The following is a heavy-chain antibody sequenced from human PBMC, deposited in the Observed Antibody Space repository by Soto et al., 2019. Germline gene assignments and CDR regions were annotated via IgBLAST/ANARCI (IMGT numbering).Heavy chain of an antibody. CDR3: ATSPNFYCSSYHCYKYYFDY. CDR1: VFTFNTFG. D-gene: IGHD2-2*01. V-gene: IGHV3-30*03. J-gene: IGHJ4*02. CDR2: ISYDGSDK. Sequence: GGSLRLSCAASVFTFNTFGMHWVRQAPGKGLEWVAVISYDGSDKYYSDSVRGRFTISRDNSMNTLYLQMNSLRTAATALYYCATSPNFYCSSYHCYKYYFDYWGQGTLVTVSS.